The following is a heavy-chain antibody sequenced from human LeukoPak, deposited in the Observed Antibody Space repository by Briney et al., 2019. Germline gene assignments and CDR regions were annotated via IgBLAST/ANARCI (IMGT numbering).Heavy chain of an antibody. J-gene: IGHJ4*02. CDR1: GFTFSSFW. CDR3: TRVFGGYDVSDY. Sequence: PGGSLRLSCAASGFTFSSFWMSWVRQAPGKGLEWVANIKKDGSQKYYVDSVEGRFTISRDSAKNLLYLQMDSLRVDDTAVYYCTRVFGGYDVSDYWGQGTLVTVSS. CDR2: IKKDGSQK. V-gene: IGHV3-7*03. D-gene: IGHD3-3*01.